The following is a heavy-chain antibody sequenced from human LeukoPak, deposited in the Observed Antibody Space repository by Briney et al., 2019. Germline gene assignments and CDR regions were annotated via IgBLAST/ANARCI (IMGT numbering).Heavy chain of an antibody. J-gene: IGHJ4*02. CDR2: IHYLGST. CDR3: ARTGTTFFDY. V-gene: IGHV4-59*01. Sequence: PSETLSLTCSVSGDSMSHYYWSWIRQPPRKGLEWIGYIHYLGSTKYNPSLKSRLTISVDTSKSHFSLRLTSVTAADTAIYYCARTGTTFFDYWGQGSLVTVSS. D-gene: IGHD1-7*01. CDR1: GDSMSHYY.